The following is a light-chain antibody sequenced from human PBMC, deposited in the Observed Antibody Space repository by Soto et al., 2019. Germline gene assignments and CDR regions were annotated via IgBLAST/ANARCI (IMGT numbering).Light chain of an antibody. CDR2: DAS. CDR3: QWRSDWPPRLT. Sequence: EVVLTQSPATLSLSPGERATLSCRASESIGNYLAWYQQKLGQAPKLLIYDASHRAIGIPGRFSGDGSATDFPLTLSSLEPEDFAVYYCQWRSDWPPRLTFGGGTKVEIK. V-gene: IGKV3-11*01. CDR1: ESIGNY. J-gene: IGKJ4*01.